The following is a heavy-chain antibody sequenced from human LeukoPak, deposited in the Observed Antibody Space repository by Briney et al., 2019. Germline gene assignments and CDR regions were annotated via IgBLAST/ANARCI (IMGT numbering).Heavy chain of an antibody. V-gene: IGHV4-34*01. J-gene: IGHJ4*02. D-gene: IGHD3-3*01. CDR1: GGSFSGYY. Sequence: PSETLSLTCAVYGGSFSGYYWSWIRQPPGKGLEWIGEINHSGSTNYNPSLKSRVTISVDTSKNQFSLKLSSVTAADTAVYYCAREPSRWSGPGGYWGQGTLVTVSS. CDR3: AREPSRWSGPGGY. CDR2: INHSGST.